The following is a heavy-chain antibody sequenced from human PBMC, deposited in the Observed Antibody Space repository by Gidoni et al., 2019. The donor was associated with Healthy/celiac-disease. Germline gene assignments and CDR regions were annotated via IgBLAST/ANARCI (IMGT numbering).Heavy chain of an antibody. J-gene: IGHJ3*02. Sequence: QVQLQESGPGLVKPSEALSLTCTVAGGSVSRGRYYWSWSRQPPGKGLEWVGYIYDSGSTNSNPSLKSLVPISVDTSKSQFSLKLSPLTAAATAVYYCARARPKYYDDSDAFDIWGQGTLVTVSS. V-gene: IGHV4-61*01. CDR2: IYDSGST. CDR1: GGSVSRGRYY. D-gene: IGHD3-22*01. CDR3: ARARPKYYDDSDAFDI.